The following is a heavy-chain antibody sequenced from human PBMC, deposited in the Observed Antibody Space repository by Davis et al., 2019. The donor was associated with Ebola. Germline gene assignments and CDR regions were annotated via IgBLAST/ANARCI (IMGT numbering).Heavy chain of an antibody. CDR1: GGTFSSYA. V-gene: IGHV1-69*13. J-gene: IGHJ6*02. D-gene: IGHD4-11*01. CDR2: IIPIFGTA. Sequence: SVKVSCKASGGTFSSYAISWVRQAPGQGLEWMGGIIPIFGTANYAQKFQGRVTITADESTSTAYMELSSLRSEDTAVYYCARVGDDYSNSFRSRGKYYGMDVWGQGTTVTVSS. CDR3: ARVGDDYSNSFRSRGKYYGMDV.